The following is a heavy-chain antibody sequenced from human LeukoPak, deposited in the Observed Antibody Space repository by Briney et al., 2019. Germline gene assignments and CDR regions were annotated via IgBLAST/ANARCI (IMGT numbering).Heavy chain of an antibody. D-gene: IGHD3-16*02. CDR3: ARDRQPYDYVWGSYHTDEHNWFDP. J-gene: IGHJ5*02. V-gene: IGHV3-7*01. Sequence: GGSLRLSCAASGFTFSSYWMSWVRQAPGKGLEWVANIKQDGSEKYYVDSVKGRFTISRDNAKNSLYLQMNSLRAEDTAVYYCARDRQPYDYVWGSYHTDEHNWFDPWGQGTLVTVSS. CDR2: IKQDGSEK. CDR1: GFTFSSYW.